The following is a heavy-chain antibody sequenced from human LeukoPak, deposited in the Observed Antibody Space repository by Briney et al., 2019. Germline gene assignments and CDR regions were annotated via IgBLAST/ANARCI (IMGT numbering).Heavy chain of an antibody. CDR3: AKEVDYGGIYYYYGMDV. J-gene: IGHJ6*02. D-gene: IGHD4-23*01. Sequence: GGSLRLSCAASGFTFSSYGMHWVRQAPGKGLEWVAVISYDGSNKYYADSVKGRFTISRDNSKNTLYLQMNSLRAEDTAVYYCAKEVDYGGIYYYYGMDVWGQGTTVTVSS. CDR2: ISYDGSNK. V-gene: IGHV3-30*18. CDR1: GFTFSSYG.